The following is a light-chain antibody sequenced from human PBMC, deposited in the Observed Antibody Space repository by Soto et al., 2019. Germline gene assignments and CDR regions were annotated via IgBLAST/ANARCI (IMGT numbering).Light chain of an antibody. V-gene: IGLV2-11*01. CDR3: CSYAGRVV. CDR2: DVS. CDR1: SSDVGGYNY. J-gene: IGLJ2*01. Sequence: QSVLTQPRSVSGSPGQSVTISCTGTSSDVGGYNYVSWYQQHPGKAPKLMIYDVSKRPSGVPDRFSGSKSGNTASLTISGLQAEDEADYYCCSYAGRVVFGGGTKVTVL.